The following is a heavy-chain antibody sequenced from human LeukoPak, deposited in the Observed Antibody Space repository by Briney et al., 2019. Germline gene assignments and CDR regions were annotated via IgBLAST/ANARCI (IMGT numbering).Heavy chain of an antibody. CDR3: ARGRKNDFWSGYYPYYFDY. V-gene: IGHV1-8*01. CDR1: GYTFTSYD. J-gene: IGHJ4*02. Sequence: ASVKVSCKASGYTFTSYDINWVRQATGQGLEWMGWMNPNSGNTGYAQKFQGRVTMTRNTSISTAYMELSSLRSEDTAVYYCARGRKNDFWSGYYPYYFDYRGQGTLVTVSS. D-gene: IGHD3-3*01. CDR2: MNPNSGNT.